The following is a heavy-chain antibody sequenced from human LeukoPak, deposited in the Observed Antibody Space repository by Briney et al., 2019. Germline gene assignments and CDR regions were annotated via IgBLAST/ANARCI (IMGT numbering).Heavy chain of an antibody. CDR1: GGSISSGRYY. V-gene: IGHV4-61*02. J-gene: IGHJ3*02. CDR2: IYTSGSA. D-gene: IGHD3-22*01. Sequence: PSETLSLTCTVSGGSISSGRYYWSWIRQPAEKGLERIGRIYTSGSAKYNPSLKSRVTISADSSKNQFSLKLSSVTDADTAMYYCARDSYYYDSSGYSALDIWGQGTMVTVS. CDR3: ARDSYYYDSSGYSALDI.